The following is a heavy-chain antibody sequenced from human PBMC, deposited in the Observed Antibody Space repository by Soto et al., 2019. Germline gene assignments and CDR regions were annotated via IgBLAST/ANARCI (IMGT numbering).Heavy chain of an antibody. CDR2: IYYSGST. V-gene: IGHV4-31*03. Sequence: QVQLQESGPGLVKPSQTLSLTCTVSGGSISSGGYYWSWIRQHPGKGLEWIGYIYYSGSTYYNPSLKCRVTISVVTSNNQFSLKLSSVTAADTAVYYCAAAMEGSYWYFDLWGRGTLVTVSS. CDR3: AAAMEGSYWYFDL. J-gene: IGHJ2*01. D-gene: IGHD2-2*01. CDR1: GGSISSGGYY.